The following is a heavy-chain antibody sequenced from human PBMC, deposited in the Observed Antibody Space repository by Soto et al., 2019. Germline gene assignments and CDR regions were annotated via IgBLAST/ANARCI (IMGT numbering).Heavy chain of an antibody. D-gene: IGHD2-8*02. CDR2: INPSSGGT. CDR1: GYSFTNYY. V-gene: IGHV1-46*01. Sequence: QVQLLQSGAEVKKPGASVKVSCKASGYSFTNYYLHWVRQAPGQGLEWMGIINPSSGGTTNAQKFQDRVTMTRDTSTSTVYMELSSLRSEDTAIYCCARSGGGVIDYWGQGTLVTVAS. J-gene: IGHJ4*02. CDR3: ARSGGGVIDY.